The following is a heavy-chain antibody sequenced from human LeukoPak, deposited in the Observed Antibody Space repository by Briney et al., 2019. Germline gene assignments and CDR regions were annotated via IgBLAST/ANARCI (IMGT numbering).Heavy chain of an antibody. CDR3: AKLGGHPLHNYYVGV. D-gene: IGHD3-16*01. CDR2: ILDSGYST. V-gene: IGHV3-23*01. CDR1: GFTFSSYA. Sequence: GGSLRLSCAASGFTFSSYAVSWVRQAPGKGLEWVSGILDSGYSTYYANSVKGRFTISRDNSNNTLYLQMNSLRAEDTAVYYCAKLGGHPLHNYYVGVWGKGTTVAVSS. J-gene: IGHJ6*03.